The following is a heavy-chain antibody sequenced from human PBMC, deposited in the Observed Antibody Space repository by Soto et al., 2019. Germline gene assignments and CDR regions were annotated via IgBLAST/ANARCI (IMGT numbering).Heavy chain of an antibody. CDR3: ARGGYSGNSKDPFYI. Sequence: GESLKVSCKGSGYTFTAYWIGWVSKMPGKGLEWMGIIYPGDSDTRYSPSFQGQVTISADKSISTAYLQWSSLKASDTAMFYCARGGYSGNSKDPFYIWGPGTMLTVSS. D-gene: IGHD6-25*01. CDR1: GYTFTAYW. J-gene: IGHJ3*02. V-gene: IGHV5-51*01. CDR2: IYPGDSDT.